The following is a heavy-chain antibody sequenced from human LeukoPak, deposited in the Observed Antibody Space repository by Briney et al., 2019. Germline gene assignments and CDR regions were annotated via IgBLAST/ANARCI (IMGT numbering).Heavy chain of an antibody. Sequence: QTVSLTCVICGDSVSSNSAAWNWMRQSPSRGLEWLGSTYYRSKWYNDYAVSVKSRITTNPATSKNPFSLQLNSVTPEDTAVYYCARHSSGSYNTGDAFDIWGQGTMVTVSS. CDR3: ARHSSGSYNTGDAFDI. J-gene: IGHJ3*02. CDR2: TYYRSKWYN. D-gene: IGHD1-26*01. CDR1: GDSVSSNSAA. V-gene: IGHV6-1*01.